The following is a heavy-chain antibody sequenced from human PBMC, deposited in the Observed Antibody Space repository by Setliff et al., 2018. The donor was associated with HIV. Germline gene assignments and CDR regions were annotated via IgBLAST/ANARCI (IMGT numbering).Heavy chain of an antibody. V-gene: IGHV2-70*17. J-gene: IGHJ4*02. D-gene: IGHD1-26*01. Sequence: SGPTLVNPTQTLTLTCTFSGFSLRASGMCVSWIRQPPGKALEWLARLDWDDDKFYSTSLKTRLTISKDTSKNQVVLTMTDMDPVDTATYYCARIRVGSYCFDSWGQGTLVTVSS. CDR1: GFSLRASGMC. CDR2: LDWDDDK. CDR3: ARIRVGSYCFDS.